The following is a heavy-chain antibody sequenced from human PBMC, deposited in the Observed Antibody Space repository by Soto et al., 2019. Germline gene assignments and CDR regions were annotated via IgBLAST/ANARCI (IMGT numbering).Heavy chain of an antibody. J-gene: IGHJ4*02. D-gene: IGHD2-15*01. V-gene: IGHV1-18*01. CDR3: VREYCRGGRCYQPDY. CDR1: GYSFTTFG. CDR2: ISKYNGNT. Sequence: QVQLVQSGAELKTPGASVKVSCKASGYSFTTFGISWVRQAPGQGLEWMGWISKYNGNTKYAQKFQGRVTLTTDASTSTAYMELRSLTSDETAVYYCVREYCRGGRCYQPDYWGQGTLVTVSS.